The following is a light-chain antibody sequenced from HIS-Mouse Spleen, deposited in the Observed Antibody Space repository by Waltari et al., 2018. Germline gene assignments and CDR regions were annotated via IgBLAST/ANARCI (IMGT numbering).Light chain of an antibody. J-gene: IGKJ2*01. V-gene: IGKV3-20*01. Sequence: PGTLSLSPGERATLSCRASQSVSSSYLAWDQQKPGRAPRLLIYGASSRATGIPDRFSGSGSGTDFTLTISRLEPEDFAVYYCQQYGSSPTFGQGTKLEIK. CDR2: GAS. CDR3: QQYGSSPT. CDR1: QSVSSSY.